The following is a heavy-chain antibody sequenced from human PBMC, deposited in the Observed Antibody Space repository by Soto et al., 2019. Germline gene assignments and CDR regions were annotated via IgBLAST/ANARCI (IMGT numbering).Heavy chain of an antibody. J-gene: IGHJ3*02. Sequence: SEPLSLTCAVYCVSFLGLYCTWSRQPPWKGQEWIGEINHSGSTIYSPARKSRVTISVDTSKHQFSLKLSAVTAADTAVYYCARGGRDILTGYYPYDAFDIGGQGTMVT. D-gene: IGHD3-9*01. V-gene: IGHV4-34*01. CDR2: INHSGST. CDR3: ARGGRDILTGYYPYDAFDI. CDR1: CVSFLGLY.